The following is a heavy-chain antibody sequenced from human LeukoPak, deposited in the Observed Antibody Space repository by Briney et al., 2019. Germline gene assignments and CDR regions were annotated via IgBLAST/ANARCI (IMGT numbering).Heavy chain of an antibody. Sequence: GGSLRLSCAASGFTFSTYGMSWVRQAPGKGLEWVSAISGSGGRTYYADSVKGRFTITRDNAKNSLYLQMNSLRAEDTAVYYCARDPLGAAPPVDWGQGTLVTVSS. CDR3: ARDPLGAAPPVD. D-gene: IGHD6-13*01. CDR2: ISGSGGRT. J-gene: IGHJ4*02. V-gene: IGHV3-23*01. CDR1: GFTFSTYG.